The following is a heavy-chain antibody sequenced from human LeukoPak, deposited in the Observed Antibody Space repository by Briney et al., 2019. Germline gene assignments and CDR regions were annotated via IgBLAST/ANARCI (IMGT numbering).Heavy chain of an antibody. CDR2: IYPGDSQI. V-gene: IGHV5-51*01. Sequence: GESLKISCKGSGYPFTSLWIGGVRQTPEEGLEWMGIIYPGDSQIKYSSSFQGQVTISVDKSISTAYLQWSSLKASDTAIYYCARHVASSTWSTFDYWGQGTPVTVSS. J-gene: IGHJ4*02. CDR3: ARHVASSTWSTFDY. D-gene: IGHD6-13*01. CDR1: GYPFTSLW.